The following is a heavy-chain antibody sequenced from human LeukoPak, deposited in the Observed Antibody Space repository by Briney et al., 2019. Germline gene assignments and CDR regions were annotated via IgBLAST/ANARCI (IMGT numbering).Heavy chain of an antibody. CDR2: ISGSGGST. CDR3: AKDPGITGTTLEYYFDY. Sequence: GGSLRLSCAASGFTFSSYAMSWVRQAPGKGLEWVSAISGSGGSTYYADSAKGRFTISRDNSKNTLYLQMNSLRAEDTAVYYCAKDPGITGTTLEYYFDYWGQGTLVTVSS. V-gene: IGHV3-23*01. D-gene: IGHD1-14*01. CDR1: GFTFSSYA. J-gene: IGHJ4*02.